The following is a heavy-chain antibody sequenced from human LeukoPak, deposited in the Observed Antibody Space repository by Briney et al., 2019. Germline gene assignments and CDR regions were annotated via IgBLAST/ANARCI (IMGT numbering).Heavy chain of an antibody. Sequence: GGSLRLSCAVSGITLSNYGMSWVRQAPGKGLEWVSYISSSGSTIYYADSVKGRFTISRDNAKNSLYLQMNSLRAEDTAVYYCARVLYGMDVWGQGTTITVSS. CDR1: GITLSNYG. CDR2: ISSSGSTI. CDR3: ARVLYGMDV. D-gene: IGHD2-15*01. V-gene: IGHV3-11*01. J-gene: IGHJ6*02.